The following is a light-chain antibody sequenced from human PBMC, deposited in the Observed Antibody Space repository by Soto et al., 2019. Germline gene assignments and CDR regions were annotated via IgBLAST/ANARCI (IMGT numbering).Light chain of an antibody. Sequence: QSVLTQPASVSGSPGQSITISCTGTSSDVGSYNFVSWYQQHPGKAPKLMIYEGSKRPSGVSNRFSGSKSGNTASLTISGLHAEDEADYYCCSYAGSSTWVFGTGTKVTVL. CDR1: SSDVGSYNF. CDR2: EGS. J-gene: IGLJ1*01. V-gene: IGLV2-23*01. CDR3: CSYAGSSTWV.